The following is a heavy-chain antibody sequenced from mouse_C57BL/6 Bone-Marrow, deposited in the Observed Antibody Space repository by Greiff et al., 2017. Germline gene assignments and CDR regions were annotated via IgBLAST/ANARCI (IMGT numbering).Heavy chain of an antibody. CDR3: ARLGYGIAWFAY. J-gene: IGHJ3*01. V-gene: IGHV1-54*01. CDR2: INPGSGGT. D-gene: IGHD1-1*01. CDR1: GYAFTNYL. Sequence: VQLQESGAELVRPGTSVKVSCKASGYAFTNYLIEWVKQRPGQGLEWIGVINPGSGGTNYNEKFKGKATLTADKSSSTAYMQLSSLTSEDSAVYFCARLGYGIAWFAYWGQGTLVTVSA.